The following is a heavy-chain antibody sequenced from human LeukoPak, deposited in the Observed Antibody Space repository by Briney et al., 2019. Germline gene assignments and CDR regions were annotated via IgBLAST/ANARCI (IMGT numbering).Heavy chain of an antibody. V-gene: IGHV4-61*02. Sequence: SQTLSLTCTVSGGSINSGNYYWSWIRQPAGKGLEWIGRIYTSRSTNSHASLRTRVTISVDTSRNQFSLKLSSVTAADTAVYYCARGASYDSDDAFDIWGQGTMVTVSS. J-gene: IGHJ3*02. CDR3: ARGASYDSDDAFDI. D-gene: IGHD3-3*01. CDR2: IYTSRST. CDR1: GGSINSGNYY.